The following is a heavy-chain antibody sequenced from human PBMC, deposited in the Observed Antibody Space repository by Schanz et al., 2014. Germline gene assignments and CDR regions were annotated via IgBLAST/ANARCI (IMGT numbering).Heavy chain of an antibody. CDR1: GGTFNSYT. D-gene: IGHD2-15*01. Sequence: HVQLVPFGAEVKKPGSSMKVSCKASGGTFNSYTINWVRQAPGQGLEWMGRIIPILGIANYAQKFQGRVTITADRSTSTAYMELSSLRSEDTAVYYCARGGGPEDVFDIWGQGTILTVSS. CDR3: ARGGGPEDVFDI. CDR2: IIPILGIA. J-gene: IGHJ3*02. V-gene: IGHV1-69*02.